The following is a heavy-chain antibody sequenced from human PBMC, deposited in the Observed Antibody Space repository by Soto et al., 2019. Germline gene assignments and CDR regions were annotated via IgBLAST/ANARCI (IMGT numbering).Heavy chain of an antibody. D-gene: IGHD2-15*01. J-gene: IGHJ5*02. CDR3: ARRVVAATLLQDNWFDP. Sequence: SETLSLTCTVSGGSISSSIYYWGWIRQPPGKGLEWIGSIYYSGSTYYNPSLKSRVTISVDTSKNQFSLKLSSVTAADTAVYYCARRVVAATLLQDNWFDPWGQGTLVTVSS. CDR1: GGSISSSIYY. V-gene: IGHV4-39*01. CDR2: IYYSGST.